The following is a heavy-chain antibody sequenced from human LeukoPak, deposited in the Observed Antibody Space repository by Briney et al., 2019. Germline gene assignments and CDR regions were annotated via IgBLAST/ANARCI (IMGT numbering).Heavy chain of an antibody. CDR3: ARGSWFGELFRSVGIDY. D-gene: IGHD3-10*01. CDR1: GYTFTSYD. CDR2: MNPNSGNT. V-gene: IGHV1-8*01. Sequence: ASVKVSCKASGYTFTSYDINWVRQAPGQGLEWMGWMNPNSGNTGYAQKFQGRVTMTRNTSISTAYMELSSLRSEDTAVYYCARGSWFGELFRSVGIDYWGQGTLVTASS. J-gene: IGHJ4*02.